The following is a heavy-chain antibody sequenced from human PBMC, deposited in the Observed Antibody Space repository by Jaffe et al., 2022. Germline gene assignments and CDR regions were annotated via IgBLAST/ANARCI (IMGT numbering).Heavy chain of an antibody. V-gene: IGHV3-7*01. J-gene: IGHJ4*02. Sequence: EVQLVESGGGLVQPGGSLRLSCAASGFTFSSYWMSWVRQAPGKGLEWVANIKQDGSEKYYVDSVKGRFTISRDNAKNSLYLQMNSLRAEDTAVYYCARVTGTTGRLNVGYFDYWGQGTLVTVSS. CDR2: IKQDGSEK. D-gene: IGHD1-7*01. CDR1: GFTFSSYW. CDR3: ARVTGTTGRLNVGYFDY.